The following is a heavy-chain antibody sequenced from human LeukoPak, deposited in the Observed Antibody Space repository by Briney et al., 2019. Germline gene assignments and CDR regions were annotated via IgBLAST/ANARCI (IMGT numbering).Heavy chain of an antibody. CDR1: GGSISSSRYY. J-gene: IGHJ2*01. Sequence: PSETLSLTCTVSGGSISSSRYYWGWIRQSPGTGLEWIGSIYYSGSTYYNPSLKSRVTISVDTSKNQFSLKLNSVTAADTAVYYCATNYYDSPFDLWGRGTLVTVSS. V-gene: IGHV4-39*07. CDR2: IYYSGST. CDR3: ATNYYDSPFDL. D-gene: IGHD3-22*01.